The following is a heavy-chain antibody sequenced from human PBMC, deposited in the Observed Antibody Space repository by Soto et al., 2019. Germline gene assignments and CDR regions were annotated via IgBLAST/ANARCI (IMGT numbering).Heavy chain of an antibody. CDR3: ARQRGLMRAAAGKVGNWFDP. J-gene: IGHJ5*02. D-gene: IGHD6-13*01. Sequence: SETLSLTCTVSGGSISSYYWSWIRQPPGKGLEWIGYIYYSGSTNYNPSLKSRVTISVDTSKNQFSLKLSSVTAADTAVYYCARQRGLMRAAAGKVGNWFDPWGQGALVTVS. CDR2: IYYSGST. CDR1: GGSISSYY. V-gene: IGHV4-59*08.